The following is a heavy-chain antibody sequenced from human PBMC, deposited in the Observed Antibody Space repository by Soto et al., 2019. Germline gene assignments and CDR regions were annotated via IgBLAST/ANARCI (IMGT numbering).Heavy chain of an antibody. CDR3: ARNQRIYDILTGYYKGPFDS. V-gene: IGHV4-59*12. Sequence: SETLSLTCSVSGASISSYYYTWIRQTPGKGLEWIGYIYLGGSINYNPSFKSRVIISIDKSNNQFFLKLTSVTAADKAVYYCARNQRIYDILTGYYKGPFDSWGQGTLVTVSS. J-gene: IGHJ4*02. CDR1: GASISSYY. D-gene: IGHD3-9*01. CDR2: IYLGGSI.